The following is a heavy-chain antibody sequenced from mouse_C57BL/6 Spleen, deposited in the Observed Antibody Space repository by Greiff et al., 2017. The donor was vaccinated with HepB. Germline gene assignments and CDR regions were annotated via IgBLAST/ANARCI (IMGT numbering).Heavy chain of an antibody. CDR1: GYAFSSSW. J-gene: IGHJ2*01. CDR3: ARSGYAFDY. V-gene: IGHV1-82*01. Sequence: VQRVESGPELVKPGASVKISCKASGYAFSSSWMNWVKQRPGKGLEWIGRIYPGDGDTNYNGKFKGKATLTADKSSSTAYMQLSSLTSEDSAVYFCARSGYAFDYWGQGTTLTVSS. D-gene: IGHD3-1*01. CDR2: IYPGDGDT.